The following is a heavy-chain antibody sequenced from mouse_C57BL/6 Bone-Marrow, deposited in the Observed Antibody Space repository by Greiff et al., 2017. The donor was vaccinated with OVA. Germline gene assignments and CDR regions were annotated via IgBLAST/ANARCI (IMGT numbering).Heavy chain of an antibody. CDR2: IWRGGGT. J-gene: IGHJ3*01. CDR1: GFSLTSYG. Sequence: VKLMESGPGLVQPSQSLSITCTVSGFSLTSYGVHWVSQSPGKGLEWMGVIWRGGGTDYNTAFISRLGISKDNSKSQVFFKMNRLQADDTGIYYCARPYGYKAYWGQGTLVTVSA. V-gene: IGHV2-2*01. CDR3: ARPYGYKAY. D-gene: IGHD2-2*01.